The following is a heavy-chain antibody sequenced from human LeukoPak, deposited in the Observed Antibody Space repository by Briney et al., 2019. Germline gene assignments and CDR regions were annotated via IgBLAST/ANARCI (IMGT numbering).Heavy chain of an antibody. Sequence: PGGSLRLSCAASGFPLWSYSMNGVPPAPGEGRVWVSYICNSSSTIYYADSVKCRFTISRDNAKNSLYLQMNSLRAEDAAVYYCARSSPGRARPYMDVWGKGTTVTVSS. CDR3: ARSSPGRARPYMDV. D-gene: IGHD6-13*01. CDR2: ICNSSSTI. CDR1: GFPLWSYS. V-gene: IGHV3-48*01. J-gene: IGHJ6*03.